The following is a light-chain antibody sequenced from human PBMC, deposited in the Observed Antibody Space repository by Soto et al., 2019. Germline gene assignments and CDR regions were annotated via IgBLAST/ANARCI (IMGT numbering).Light chain of an antibody. CDR2: AAS. CDR3: QQSYSTFT. CDR1: QSISSY. J-gene: IGKJ3*01. Sequence: DIQMTQSPSSLSASVGDRVTITCRASQSISSYLNWYQQKPGKAPKLLIYAASSLKSGVPSRFSGSGSGTDFTLTISSLQPEDFATYYCQQSYSTFTFGPGTKLDIK. V-gene: IGKV1-39*01.